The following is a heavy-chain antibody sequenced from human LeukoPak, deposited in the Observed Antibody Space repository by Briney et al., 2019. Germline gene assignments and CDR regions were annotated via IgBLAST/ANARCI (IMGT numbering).Heavy chain of an antibody. D-gene: IGHD3-22*01. J-gene: IGHJ3*02. CDR2: IYYSGST. V-gene: IGHV4-59*08. CDR1: GGSISSYY. CDR3: ARGPYSYDSSGAFDI. Sequence: SETLSLTCTVSGGSISSYYWSWIRQPPGKGLEWIGNIYYSGSTNYNPSLKSRVTISVDTSKNQFSLKLSSVTAADTAVYFCARGPYSYDSSGAFDIWGQGTMVTVSS.